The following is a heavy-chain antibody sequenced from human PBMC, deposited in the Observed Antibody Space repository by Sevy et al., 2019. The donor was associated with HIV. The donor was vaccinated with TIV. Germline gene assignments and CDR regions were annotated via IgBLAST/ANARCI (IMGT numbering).Heavy chain of an antibody. D-gene: IGHD3-3*01. Sequence: GGSLRLSCAVSGFTFSSYAMSWVRQAPGKGLEWVSAISGSGGSTYYADSVKGRFTISRDNSKNTLYLQMNSLRAEDTAVYYCAKVPNYDFWSGLSGRYFDYWGQGTLVTVSS. V-gene: IGHV3-23*01. CDR3: AKVPNYDFWSGLSGRYFDY. CDR1: GFTFSSYA. J-gene: IGHJ4*02. CDR2: ISGSGGST.